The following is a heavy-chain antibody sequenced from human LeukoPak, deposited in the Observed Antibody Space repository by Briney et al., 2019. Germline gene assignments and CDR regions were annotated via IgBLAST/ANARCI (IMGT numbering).Heavy chain of an antibody. CDR2: ISGSGGST. CDR1: GFTFSSYG. CDR3: AKSPPYYYDSSGYYYVGAFDI. V-gene: IGHV3-23*01. J-gene: IGHJ3*02. Sequence: GGTLRLSCAASGFTFSSYGMSWVRQAPGKGLEWVSAISGSGGSTYYADSVKGRFTISRDNSKNTLYLQMNSLRAEDTAVYYCAKSPPYYYDSSGYYYVGAFDIWGQGTMVTVSS. D-gene: IGHD3-22*01.